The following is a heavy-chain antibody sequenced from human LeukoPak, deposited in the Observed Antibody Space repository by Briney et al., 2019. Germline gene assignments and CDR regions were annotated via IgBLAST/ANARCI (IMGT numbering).Heavy chain of an antibody. CDR3: ARDLTIATTAPGS. V-gene: IGHV1-18*01. J-gene: IGHJ5*02. CDR2: INAYNGNT. CDR1: GYTFTNFG. Sequence: APVKVSCKASGYTFTNFGINSVRQAPGQELEGMGWINAYNGNTNYRQKFQGRVTMTTDPSTSTAYMDLRSLRPDDTAVYYCARDLTIATTAPGSWGQGTLVTVSS. D-gene: IGHD4-11*01.